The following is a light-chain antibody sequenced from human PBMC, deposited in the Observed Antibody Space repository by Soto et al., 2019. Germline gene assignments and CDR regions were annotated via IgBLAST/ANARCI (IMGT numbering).Light chain of an antibody. CDR3: SSYTSSSTWV. V-gene: IGLV2-14*01. CDR1: SSDVGGYKY. J-gene: IGLJ3*02. Sequence: QSVLTQPASVSGSPGQSITISCTGSSSDVGGYKYVSWYQQHPGKVPKLMIYEVSNRPSGISHRFAGSKSGNTASLTISGLQAEDEADYYCSSYTSSSTWVFGGGTKVTVL. CDR2: EVS.